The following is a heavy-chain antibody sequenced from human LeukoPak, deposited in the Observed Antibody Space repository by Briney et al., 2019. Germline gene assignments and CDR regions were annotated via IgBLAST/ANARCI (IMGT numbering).Heavy chain of an antibody. CDR3: ARAEGYCSGGSCYFSTYYYYYGMDV. J-gene: IGHJ6*02. CDR2: IWYDGSNK. V-gene: IGHV3-33*01. D-gene: IGHD2-15*01. CDR1: GFTFSSYV. Sequence: TGGSLRLSCAASGFTFSSYVMHWVRQAPGKGLEWVAVIWYDGSNKYYADSVKGRFTISRDNSKNTLYLQMNSLRAEDTAVYYCARAEGYCSGGSCYFSTYYYYYGMDVWGQGTTVTVSS.